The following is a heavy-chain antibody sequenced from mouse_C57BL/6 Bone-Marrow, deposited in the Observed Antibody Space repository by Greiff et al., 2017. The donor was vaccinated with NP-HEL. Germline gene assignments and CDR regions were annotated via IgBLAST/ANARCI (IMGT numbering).Heavy chain of an antibody. Sequence: QVQLQQSGPGLVQPSQSLSITCTVSGFSLTSYGVHWVRQSPGKGLEWLGVIWSGGSTDYNAAFISRLSISKDNSKSQVFFKMNSLQADDTAIYYCARNPHYYGSSHYAMDYWGQGTSVTVSS. D-gene: IGHD1-1*01. CDR2: IWSGGST. CDR3: ARNPHYYGSSHYAMDY. CDR1: GFSLTSYG. V-gene: IGHV2-2*01. J-gene: IGHJ4*01.